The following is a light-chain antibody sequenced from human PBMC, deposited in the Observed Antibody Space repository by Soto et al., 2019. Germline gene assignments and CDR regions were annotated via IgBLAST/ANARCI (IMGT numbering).Light chain of an antibody. V-gene: IGKV3-15*01. CDR3: QQYINYPWT. J-gene: IGKJ1*01. CDR2: VAS. Sequence: EIVMTQSPVTLSVSPGDRATLSCRASQSVNSNLAWYQQKPGQTPKLLIYVASTRATGIPARFSGSGSGTEFTLTISSLQPDDFATYYCQQYINYPWTFGQGTKVEIK. CDR1: QSVNSN.